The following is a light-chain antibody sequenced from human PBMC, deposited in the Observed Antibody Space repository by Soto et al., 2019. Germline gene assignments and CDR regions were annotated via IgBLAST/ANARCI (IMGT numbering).Light chain of an antibody. CDR1: QNITTY. CDR2: AAS. V-gene: IGKV1-39*01. CDR3: QQSYSTPQT. Sequence: DIQMTQSPSSLSASVGDRVTITCRASQNITTYLNWYQQIPGRAPKLLIYAASSLQSGVPSRFSGSGSGTDFTLTISSLQPEDFATYYCQQSYSTPQTFGQGTKVDIK. J-gene: IGKJ1*01.